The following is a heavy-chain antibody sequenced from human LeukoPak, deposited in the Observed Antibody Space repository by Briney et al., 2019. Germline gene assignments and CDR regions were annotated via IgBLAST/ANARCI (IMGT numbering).Heavy chain of an antibody. D-gene: IGHD3-10*01. CDR2: IYHSGST. J-gene: IGHJ4*02. V-gene: IGHV4-38-2*02. CDR1: GYSISSGYY. Sequence: SETLSLTCNVSGYSISSGYYWAWIRQSPGKGLEWIGSIYHSGSTYYNPSLKSRVTISVDKSKNQFSLKLSSVTAADTAVYYCAREFAYYYGSGSYYRHFDYWGQGTLVTVSS. CDR3: AREFAYYYGSGSYYRHFDY.